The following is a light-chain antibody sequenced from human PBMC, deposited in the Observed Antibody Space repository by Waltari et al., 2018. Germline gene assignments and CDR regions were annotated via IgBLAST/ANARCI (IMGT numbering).Light chain of an antibody. V-gene: IGKV1-27*01. CDR1: QGISNY. CDR3: QKYNSAPPEFT. J-gene: IGKJ3*01. CDR2: AAS. Sequence: DIQMTQFPSSLSASVGDRVTITCRASQGISNYLAWYQQKPGKVPKLLIYAASTLQSGVPSRFSGSGSGTDFTLTISSLQPEDVATYYCQKYNSAPPEFTFGPGTKVDIK.